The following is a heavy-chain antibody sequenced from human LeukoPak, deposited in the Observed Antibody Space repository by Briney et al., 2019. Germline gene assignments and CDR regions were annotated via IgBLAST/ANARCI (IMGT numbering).Heavy chain of an antibody. CDR1: GGSISSSGYY. CDR3: ARGGGSYAYYFDY. J-gene: IGHJ4*02. CDR2: IYYSGST. D-gene: IGHD1-26*01. Sequence: PSETLSLTCTVSGGSISSSGYYWSWIRQHPGKGLEWIGYIYYSGSTYYNPSLKSRVTMSVDTSKNQFSLKLSSVTAADTAVYYCARGGGSYAYYFDYWGQGTLVTVSS. V-gene: IGHV4-31*03.